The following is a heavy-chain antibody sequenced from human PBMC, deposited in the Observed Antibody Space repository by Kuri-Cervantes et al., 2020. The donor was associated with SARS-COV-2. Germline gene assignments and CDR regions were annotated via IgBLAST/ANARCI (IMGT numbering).Heavy chain of an antibody. CDR2: ISWNSDSI. CDR3: AKANDFWSGPFDY. J-gene: IGHJ4*02. D-gene: IGHD3-3*01. V-gene: IGHV3-9*01. CDR1: GFTFDDYA. Sequence: GGSLRLSCAASGFTFDDYAMHWVRQAPGKGLEWVSGISWNSDSIGYADSVKGRFTISRDNAKNSLYLQVNSLRPEDTAFYYCAKANDFWSGPFDYWGQGTLVTVSS.